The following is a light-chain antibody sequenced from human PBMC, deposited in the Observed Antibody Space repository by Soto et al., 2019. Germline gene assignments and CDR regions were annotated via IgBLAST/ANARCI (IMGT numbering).Light chain of an antibody. J-gene: IGLJ2*01. CDR3: AAWDDSLHGVV. V-gene: IGLV1-44*01. Sequence: QTVVTQPPSASGTPGQRVTISCSGRSSNIDSNTVHWYQQLPGTAPKLVIFSNDERPSGIPDRFSGSKSGTSASLAISGLQSEDEADYYCAAWDDSLHGVVFGGGTKVTVL. CDR1: SSNIDSNT. CDR2: SND.